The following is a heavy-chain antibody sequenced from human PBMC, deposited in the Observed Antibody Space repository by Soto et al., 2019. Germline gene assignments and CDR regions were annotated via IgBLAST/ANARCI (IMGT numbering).Heavy chain of an antibody. Sequence: SETLSLTCTVSGGSIRRGGYYWSWIRQHPGKGLEWIGYIYYSGSTYYNPSLKSRVTISADTSKNQFSLKLSSVTAADTAVYYCARGFPYSNYFDYWGQGTLVTVSS. J-gene: IGHJ4*02. V-gene: IGHV4-31*03. CDR1: GGSIRRGGYY. CDR2: IYYSGST. D-gene: IGHD4-4*01. CDR3: ARGFPYSNYFDY.